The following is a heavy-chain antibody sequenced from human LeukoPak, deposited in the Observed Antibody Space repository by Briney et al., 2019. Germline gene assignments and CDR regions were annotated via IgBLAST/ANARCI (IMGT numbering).Heavy chain of an antibody. D-gene: IGHD6-19*01. CDR1: GYTFTSYG. J-gene: IGHJ4*02. CDR3: ARDLKRGYSSGRYEWGTDFSNDY. CDR2: ISGYNANT. Sequence: SVKVSCKASGYTFTSYGISWVRQAPGQGLEWMGCISGYNANTKYEKQLQGRVTMTTYTSTSTAYMELRSLRSDDTAVHYCARDLKRGYSSGRYEWGTDFSNDYGGQGTLGTVSS. V-gene: IGHV1-18*01.